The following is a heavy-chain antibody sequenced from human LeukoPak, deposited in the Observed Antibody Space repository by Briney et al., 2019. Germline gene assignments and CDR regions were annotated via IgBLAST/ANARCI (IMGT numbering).Heavy chain of an antibody. CDR2: INYGGST. CDR1: GGSISSSSYY. CDR3: ASAVAGFDY. D-gene: IGHD6-19*01. V-gene: IGHV4-39*07. Sequence: SGTLSLTCAVSGGSISSSSYYWGWIRQPPGKGLEWIGSINYGGSTYYNPSLKSRVTISVDTSKNQFSLKLSSVTAADTAVYYCASAVAGFDYWGQGTLVTVSS. J-gene: IGHJ4*02.